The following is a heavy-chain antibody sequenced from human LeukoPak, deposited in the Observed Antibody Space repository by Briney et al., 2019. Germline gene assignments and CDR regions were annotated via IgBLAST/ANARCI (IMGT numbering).Heavy chain of an antibody. D-gene: IGHD3/OR15-3a*01. J-gene: IGHJ3*02. Sequence: GGSLRLSCAASGFTFSHYNINWVRQTPGKGLEWVSSIGSSSGHIYYADSVKGRFTMSRDNAKNSLYLQMNSLRAEDTAVYYCARDRDWSVLYDASDIWGQGTMVTVSS. CDR1: GFTFSHYN. CDR3: ARDRDWSVLYDASDI. V-gene: IGHV3-21*01. CDR2: IGSSSGHI.